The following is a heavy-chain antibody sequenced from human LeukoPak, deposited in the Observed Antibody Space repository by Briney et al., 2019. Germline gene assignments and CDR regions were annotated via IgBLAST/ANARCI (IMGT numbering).Heavy chain of an antibody. CDR2: IYSGGST. J-gene: IGHJ3*02. CDR1: GFTFSSYS. CDR3: ARDNNLTGTTRYAFDI. Sequence: AGGSLRLSCAASGFTFSSYSMNWVRQAPGKGLEWVSVIYSGGSTYYADSVKGRFTISRDNSKNTLYLQMNSLRAEDTAVYYCARDNNLTGTTRYAFDIWGQGTMVTVSS. V-gene: IGHV3-66*01. D-gene: IGHD1-20*01.